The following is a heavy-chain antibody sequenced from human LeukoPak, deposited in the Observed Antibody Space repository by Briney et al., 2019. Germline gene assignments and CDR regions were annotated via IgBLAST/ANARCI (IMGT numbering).Heavy chain of an antibody. CDR1: GFTFDNYA. V-gene: IGHV3-9*01. CDR2: ISWNSGYI. D-gene: IGHD6-19*01. Sequence: GGSLTLSCAASGFTFDNYAMHWVRQAPGKGLEWLSIISWNSGYIGYADSVKGRFTISRDNAMKSLDLQMNSLRAEDTAFYYCAKVRGPYSSGDFFDYWGQGTLVTVSS. J-gene: IGHJ4*02. CDR3: AKVRGPYSSGDFFDY.